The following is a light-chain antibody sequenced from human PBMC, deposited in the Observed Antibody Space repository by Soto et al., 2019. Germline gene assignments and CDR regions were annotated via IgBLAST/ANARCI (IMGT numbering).Light chain of an antibody. V-gene: IGLV1-44*01. J-gene: IGLJ2*01. CDR1: TSNIGTNT. Sequence: QSVLTQSPSASGTPGQRVSISCSGSTSNIGTNTVSWYQQVPGTAPKLLIYSNDQRPSAVPGRFSGSKSGTSASLAISGLLSEDEADYYCATWDDSLNVVFGGGTKLTVL. CDR3: ATWDDSLNVV. CDR2: SND.